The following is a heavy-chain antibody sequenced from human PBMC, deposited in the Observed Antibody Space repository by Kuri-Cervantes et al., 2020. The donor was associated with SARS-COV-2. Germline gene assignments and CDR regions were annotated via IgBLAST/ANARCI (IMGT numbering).Heavy chain of an antibody. CDR2: INAGNGNT. V-gene: IGHV1-3*01. CDR1: GYTLTSYA. Sequence: ASVKVSCKASGYTLTSYAMHWVRQAPGQRLEWMGWINAGNGNTKYSQKFQGRVTITRDTSASTAYMELSSLRSEDTAVYYCAREGGAVAGAPTRYYYGMDVWGHGTTVTVSS. CDR3: AREGGAVAGAPTRYYYGMDV. J-gene: IGHJ6*02. D-gene: IGHD6-19*01.